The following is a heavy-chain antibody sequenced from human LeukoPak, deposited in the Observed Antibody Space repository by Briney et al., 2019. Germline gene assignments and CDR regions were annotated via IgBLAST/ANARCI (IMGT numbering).Heavy chain of an antibody. CDR2: ISSSSSSI. CDR3: ARPFGRYGDYENYYFDY. Sequence: PGGSLRLSCAASGFMFRSCSMNWVRQAPGKGLEWVSYISSSSSSIYYADSVKGRFTISRDNAKNSLYLQMNSLRAEDTAVYYCARPFGRYGDYENYYFDYWGQGTLVTVSS. J-gene: IGHJ4*02. V-gene: IGHV3-48*01. D-gene: IGHD4-17*01. CDR1: GFMFRSCS.